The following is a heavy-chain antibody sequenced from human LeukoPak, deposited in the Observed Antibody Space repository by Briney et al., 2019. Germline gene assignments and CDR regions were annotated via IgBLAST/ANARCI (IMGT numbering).Heavy chain of an antibody. CDR1: GFTFSSYE. V-gene: IGHV3-48*03. CDR3: ARRGQIGRQWLDNWFDP. J-gene: IGHJ5*02. Sequence: GGSLRLSCAASGFTFSSYEMNWVRQAPGKGLEWVSYISSSGSTIYYADSVKGRFTISRDNAKNSLYLQMNSLRAEDTAVYYCARRGQIGRQWLDNWFDPWGQGTLVTVS. CDR2: ISSSGSTI. D-gene: IGHD6-19*01.